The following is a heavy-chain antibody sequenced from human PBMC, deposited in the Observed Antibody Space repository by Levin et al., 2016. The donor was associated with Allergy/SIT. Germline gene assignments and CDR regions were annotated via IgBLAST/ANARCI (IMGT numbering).Heavy chain of an antibody. CDR3: AREEYYYGMDV. J-gene: IGHJ6*02. Sequence: SETLSLTCAVYGGSFSGYYWSWIRQPPGKGLEWIGEINHSGSTNYNPSLKSRVTISVDTSKNQFSLKLSSVTAADTAVYYCAREEYYYGMDVWGQGTTVTVSS. CDR1: GGSFSGYY. V-gene: IGHV4-34*01. CDR2: INHSGST.